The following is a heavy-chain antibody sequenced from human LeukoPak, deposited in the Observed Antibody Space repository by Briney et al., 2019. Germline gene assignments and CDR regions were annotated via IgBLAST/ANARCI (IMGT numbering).Heavy chain of an antibody. CDR3: ARDLSARYFDL. Sequence: SETLSLTCTVSGYSISSGYYWGWIRQHPGKGLEWIGYIYYSGSTYYNPSLKSRVTISVDTSKNQFSLKLSSVTAADTAVYYCARDLSARYFDLWGRGTLVTVSS. V-gene: IGHV4-31*03. J-gene: IGHJ2*01. CDR2: IYYSGST. CDR1: GYSISSGYY. D-gene: IGHD2/OR15-2a*01.